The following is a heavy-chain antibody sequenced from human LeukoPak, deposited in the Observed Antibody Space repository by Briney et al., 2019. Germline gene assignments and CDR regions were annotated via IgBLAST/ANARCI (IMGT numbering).Heavy chain of an antibody. CDR3: ARGKAVRAPDFDY. Sequence: ASVKVSCKASGYTLTSYDINWVRQATGQGLEWMGWMNPNSGNTGYAQKFQGRVTMTRNTSISTAYMELSSLRSEDTAVYYCARGKAVRAPDFDYWGQGTLVTVSS. V-gene: IGHV1-8*01. J-gene: IGHJ4*02. CDR1: GYTLTSYD. CDR2: MNPNSGNT.